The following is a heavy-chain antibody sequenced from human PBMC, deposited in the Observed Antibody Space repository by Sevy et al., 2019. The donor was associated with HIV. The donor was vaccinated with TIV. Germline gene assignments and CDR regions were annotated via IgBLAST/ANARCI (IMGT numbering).Heavy chain of an antibody. V-gene: IGHV3-33*01. J-gene: IGHJ4*02. Sequence: GGSLRLSCAASGFTPSTYGMHWVRQAPGKGLEWVAVIGNDGSNTYYADSVKGRFTNSRDNSKNTLFLQMDSLRAEDTAIYYCARDPRMYGDYLLAYLDYGGQGTMVTVSS. CDR1: GFTPSTYG. D-gene: IGHD2-8*01. CDR3: ARDPRMYGDYLLAYLDY. CDR2: IGNDGSNT.